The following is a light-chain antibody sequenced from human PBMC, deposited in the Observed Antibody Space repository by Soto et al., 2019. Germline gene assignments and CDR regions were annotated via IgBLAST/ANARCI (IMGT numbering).Light chain of an antibody. CDR2: DAS. Sequence: EIVLTQSPATLSLSPGERATLSCRASQSVSNYVAWYQQKPGQAPRLLIYDASNRATGIPARFSGSGSGTEFTLTISSLQSEDFAVYYCQQYNNWPITFGQGTRLEIK. CDR1: QSVSNY. CDR3: QQYNNWPIT. V-gene: IGKV3-11*01. J-gene: IGKJ5*01.